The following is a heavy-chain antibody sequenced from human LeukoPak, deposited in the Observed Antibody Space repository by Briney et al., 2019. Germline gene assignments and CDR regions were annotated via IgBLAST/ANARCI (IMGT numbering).Heavy chain of an antibody. J-gene: IGHJ3*01. CDR2: IRSKTDGGTT. CDR3: STSVGYSYGARYAFDL. CDR1: GFTFSNAW. Sequence: GGSLRLSCAASGFTFSNAWMSWVRQAPGKGLEWVGRIRSKTDGGTTDYAAPVKGRFTISRDDSKNTLYLQMNSLKTEDTAVYYCSTSVGYSYGARYAFDLWGQGTMVTVSS. V-gene: IGHV3-15*01. D-gene: IGHD5-18*01.